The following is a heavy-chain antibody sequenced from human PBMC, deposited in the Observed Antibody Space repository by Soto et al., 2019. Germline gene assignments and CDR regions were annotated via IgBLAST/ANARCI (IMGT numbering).Heavy chain of an antibody. Sequence: PSETLSLTCTVSGGSISGDYWSWIRQSAGKGLEWIGRIYSNGVTKYNPSLESRVTVSVDTSKNQFSLSLRSVTAADTAVYYCVRGPGIYNSSDSWGLGSLVTSPQ. J-gene: IGHJ5*01. CDR3: VRGPGIYNSSDS. V-gene: IGHV4-4*07. D-gene: IGHD3-10*01. CDR1: GGSISGDY. CDR2: IYSNGVT.